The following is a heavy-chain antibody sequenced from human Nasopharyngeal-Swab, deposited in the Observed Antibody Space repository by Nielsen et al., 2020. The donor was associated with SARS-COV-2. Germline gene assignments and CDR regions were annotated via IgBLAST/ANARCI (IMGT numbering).Heavy chain of an antibody. Sequence: GGSLRLSCAASGFTFDYHSMHWFRQVPGKGLEWVSGNSWNGDIINYADSVKGRFTIFRDNAKNCVFLQMSNLRPEDTAFYYYAKGAVLLKHHASNDYYFDYWGRGTLVTVSS. CDR1: GFTFDYHS. J-gene: IGHJ4*02. D-gene: IGHD1-1*01. CDR3: AKGAVLLKHHASNDYYFDY. CDR2: NSWNGDII. V-gene: IGHV3-9*01.